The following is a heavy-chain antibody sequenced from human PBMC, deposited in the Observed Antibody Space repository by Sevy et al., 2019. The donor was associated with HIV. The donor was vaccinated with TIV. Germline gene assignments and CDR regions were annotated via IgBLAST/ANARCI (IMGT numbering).Heavy chain of an antibody. CDR1: GFTFSNYA. D-gene: IGHD3-3*01. CDR2: ISASGGST. J-gene: IGHJ4*02. V-gene: IGHV3-23*01. Sequence: EGSLRLSCAASGFTFSNYAMSWVRQAPGKGLEWVSAISASGGSTNYADSVKVRFAISRDNSENTLYLQMDTLRAEDTAIYFCATHAPYYDFWTGYYDQWGQGTLVTVSS. CDR3: ATHAPYYDFWTGYYDQ.